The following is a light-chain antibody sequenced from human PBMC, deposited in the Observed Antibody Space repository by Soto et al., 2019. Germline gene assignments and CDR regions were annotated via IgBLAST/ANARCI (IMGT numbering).Light chain of an antibody. J-gene: IGLJ1*01. V-gene: IGLV2-14*02. CDR1: RSDVGGYNL. Sequence: QSGLTQTASVSGSPGQSITMSCTGTRSDVGGYNLVSWYQLHPGRAPKLLIHDDIKRPSGVSDRFSGSKSGNTAYLTISGLQVEDEAEYFCFSFTTTSTHVFGTGTKLTVL. CDR3: FSFTTTSTHV. CDR2: DDI.